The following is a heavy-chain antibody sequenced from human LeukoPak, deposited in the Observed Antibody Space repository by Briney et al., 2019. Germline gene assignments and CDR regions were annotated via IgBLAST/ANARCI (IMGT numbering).Heavy chain of an antibody. Sequence: SVKVSCKASGGTFSSYAISWVRQAPGQGLEWMGGIIPIFGTANYAQKFQGRVTITADESTSTAYMELSSLRSEDTAVYYCARSHKPYSGSYFDAFDLWGQGTMVTVSS. CDR3: ARSHKPYSGSYFDAFDL. J-gene: IGHJ3*01. V-gene: IGHV1-69*13. CDR1: GGTFSSYA. D-gene: IGHD1-26*01. CDR2: IIPIFGTA.